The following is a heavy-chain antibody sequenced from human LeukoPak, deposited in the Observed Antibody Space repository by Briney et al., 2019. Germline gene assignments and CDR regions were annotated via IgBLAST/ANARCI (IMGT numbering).Heavy chain of an antibody. CDR1: GGSISSYY. CDR2: IYTSGST. Sequence: SETLSLTCTVSGGSISSYYWSWIRQPAGKGLEWIGRIYTSGSTNYNPSLKSRVTISVDTSKNQFSLKLSSVTAADTAVYYCARRIVVVTATDGLDAFDIWGQGTMVTVSS. D-gene: IGHD2-21*02. J-gene: IGHJ3*02. CDR3: ARRIVVVTATDGLDAFDI. V-gene: IGHV4-4*07.